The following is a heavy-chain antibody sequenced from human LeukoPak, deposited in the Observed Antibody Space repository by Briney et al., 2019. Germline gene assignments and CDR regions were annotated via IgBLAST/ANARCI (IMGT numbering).Heavy chain of an antibody. V-gene: IGHV1-2*02. J-gene: IGHJ4*02. CDR1: GYTFTGYY. CDR3: ARDLSDYGGTYYFDY. D-gene: IGHD4-23*01. CDR2: INPNSGGT. Sequence: GASVKVSCKASGYTFTGYYMHWVRQAPGQGPEWMGWINPNSGGTNYAQKFQGRVTMTRDTSISTAYMELSRLRSDDTAVYYCARDLSDYGGTYYFDYWGQGTLVTVSS.